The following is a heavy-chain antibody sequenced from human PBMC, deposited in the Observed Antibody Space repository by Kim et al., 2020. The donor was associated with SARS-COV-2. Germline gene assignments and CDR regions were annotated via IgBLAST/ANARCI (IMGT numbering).Heavy chain of an antibody. Sequence: SVKVSCKASGGTFSSYAISWVRQAPGQGLEWMGGIIPIFGTANYAQKFQGRVTITADESTSTAYMELSSLRSEDMAVYYCAGEYIVVVPAAMPDYYYYYGMDVWGQGTTVTVSS. J-gene: IGHJ6*02. CDR1: GGTFSSYA. D-gene: IGHD2-2*01. CDR2: IIPIFGTA. V-gene: IGHV1-69*13. CDR3: AGEYIVVVPAAMPDYYYYYGMDV.